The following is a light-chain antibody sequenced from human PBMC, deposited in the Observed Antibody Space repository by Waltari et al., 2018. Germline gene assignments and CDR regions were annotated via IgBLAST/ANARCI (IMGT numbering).Light chain of an antibody. CDR1: SSDVGSYNL. CDR3: CSYAYSNTP. Sequence: QSALTQPASVSGSPGQSITISCTGTSSDVGSYNLVSWYQQHPGKAPKLMIYEVSKRPSGVSNRFSGSKSGNTASLTISGLRAEDEADYYCCSYAYSNTPFGGGTKLTVL. CDR2: EVS. V-gene: IGLV2-23*02. J-gene: IGLJ2*01.